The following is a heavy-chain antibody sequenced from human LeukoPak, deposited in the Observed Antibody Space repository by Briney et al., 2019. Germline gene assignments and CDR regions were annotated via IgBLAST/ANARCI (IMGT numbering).Heavy chain of an antibody. V-gene: IGHV4-30-2*01. CDR3: ARVQFEVSDDVDI. D-gene: IGHD3-9*01. CDR1: GVSISSGAYS. J-gene: IGHJ3*02. CDR2: IYRSGST. Sequence: SGTLSLTCAASGVSISSGAYSWSWIGQPPGKGREWIGYIYRSGSTYYNPSLKSRVTISVDRSKNQFSLKLSSVTAADTAVYYCARVQFEVSDDVDIWGQRTMVTVSS.